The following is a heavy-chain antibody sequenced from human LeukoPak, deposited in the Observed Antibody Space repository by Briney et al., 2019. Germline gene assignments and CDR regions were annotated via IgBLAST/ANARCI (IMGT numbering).Heavy chain of an antibody. J-gene: IGHJ4*02. V-gene: IGHV3-21*05. CDR3: ARDKDWAFDS. Sequence: GGSLRLSCAASGFTFSSYAMSWVRQAPGKGLEWVSHIGSNGDDIRYADFVEGRFTISRDDAKNSLFLQMNSLRAEDTAVYYCARDKDWAFDSWGQGTLVTVSS. D-gene: IGHD3/OR15-3a*01. CDR2: IGSNGDDI. CDR1: GFTFSSYA.